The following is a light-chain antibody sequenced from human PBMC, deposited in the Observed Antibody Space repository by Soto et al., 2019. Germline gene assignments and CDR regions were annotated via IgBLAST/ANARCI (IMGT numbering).Light chain of an antibody. J-gene: IGLJ2*01. Sequence: QSALTQPPSASGSPGQSVTISCTGTSSDVGGYNYVSWYQQHPGKAPKLMIYDVSKRPSGVPDRFSGSKSGNTASLTVSGLQAEQEGDYYCSSSAGSTVVFGGGTKLTVL. CDR2: DVS. CDR3: SSSAGSTVV. CDR1: SSDVGGYNY. V-gene: IGLV2-8*01.